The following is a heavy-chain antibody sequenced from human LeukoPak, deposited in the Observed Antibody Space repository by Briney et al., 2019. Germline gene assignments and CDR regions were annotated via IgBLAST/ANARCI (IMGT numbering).Heavy chain of an antibody. CDR2: NSGSGYT. D-gene: IGHD3-16*02. Sequence: WGSLRLSCAASGFTFSSYAMSWVRQAPGKGLEWVSGNSGSGYTHYADSVKGRVTISRDTSKNTLYLQMNSLRAEDTAVYYCAKDHGVSGSYPAFNYWGQGTLGTVSS. V-gene: IGHV3-23*01. CDR3: AKDHGVSGSYPAFNY. J-gene: IGHJ4*02. CDR1: GFTFSSYA.